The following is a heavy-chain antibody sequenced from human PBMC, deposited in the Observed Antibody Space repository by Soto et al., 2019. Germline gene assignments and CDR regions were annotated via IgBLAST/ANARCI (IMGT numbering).Heavy chain of an antibody. Sequence: ASVKVSCKASGYTFTSYAMHWVRQAPGQRLEWMGWINAGNGNTKYSQKFQGRVTITRDTSASTAYMELSSLRSEDTAVYYCAREGDYYDSSAPSGMDVWGQGTTVTVSS. J-gene: IGHJ6*02. CDR3: AREGDYYDSSAPSGMDV. CDR2: INAGNGNT. V-gene: IGHV1-3*01. CDR1: GYTFTSYA. D-gene: IGHD3-22*01.